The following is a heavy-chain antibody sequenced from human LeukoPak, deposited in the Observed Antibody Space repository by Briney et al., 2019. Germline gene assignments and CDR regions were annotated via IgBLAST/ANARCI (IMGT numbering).Heavy chain of an antibody. V-gene: IGHV3-21*04. D-gene: IGHD6-13*01. CDR3: ARVTSRSWYRYYYYYMDV. CDR2: ITSSSSYI. Sequence: GGSLRLSCAASGFTFSSYNMNWVRQAPGKGLEWVSSITSSSSYIYYADSVKGRFTISRDNAKNSLYLQMNSLRAEDTAVYYCARVTSRSWYRYYYYYMDVWGKGTTVTISS. CDR1: GFTFSSYN. J-gene: IGHJ6*03.